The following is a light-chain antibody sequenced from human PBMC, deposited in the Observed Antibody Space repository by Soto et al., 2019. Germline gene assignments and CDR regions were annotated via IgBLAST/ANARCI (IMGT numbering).Light chain of an antibody. CDR1: QSVLYSYNNKNY. Sequence: DIVMTQSPDSLAVSLGERATINCKSSQSVLYSYNNKNYLAWYQQKPGQPPKLLIYWASTRESGVPDRFSGSGSGTDFTLTISSLQAEDVAVYDCQQYYSTLGTTFGQGTKLEIK. J-gene: IGKJ2*01. V-gene: IGKV4-1*01. CDR2: WAS. CDR3: QQYYSTLGTT.